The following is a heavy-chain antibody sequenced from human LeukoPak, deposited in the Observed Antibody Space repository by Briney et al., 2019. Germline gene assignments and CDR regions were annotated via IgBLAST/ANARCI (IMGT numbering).Heavy chain of an antibody. V-gene: IGHV1-2*06. CDR1: GYTFTGYY. CDR3: VREITRATTYFDS. Sequence: ASVKVSCKASGYTFTGYYIHWVRQAPGQGLEWMRRINPNNGDTNYAQKFPGRVTLTRDTFIGTAYMELSSLRSDDTAMYYCVREITRATTYFDSWGQGTLVTVSS. D-gene: IGHD1-26*01. J-gene: IGHJ4*02. CDR2: INPNNGDT.